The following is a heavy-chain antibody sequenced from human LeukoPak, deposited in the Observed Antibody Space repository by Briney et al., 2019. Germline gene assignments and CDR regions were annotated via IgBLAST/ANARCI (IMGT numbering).Heavy chain of an antibody. J-gene: IGHJ4*02. CDR3: AVDDGNSSEGGSHFDY. Sequence: SETVSPACAVYGGSFGGYCWSWIRQPPGKGLGWIGVIVHSGRTNYNPSLKSRVTISVDTSTNQSSMKLSSVTAADTAVYYCAVDDGNSSEGGSHFDYWGQGTLVTASS. CDR1: GGSFGGYC. CDR2: IVHSGRT. D-gene: IGHD3-22*01. V-gene: IGHV4-34*12.